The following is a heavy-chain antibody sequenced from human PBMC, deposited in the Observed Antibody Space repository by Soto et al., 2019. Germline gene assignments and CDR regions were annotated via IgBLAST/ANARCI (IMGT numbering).Heavy chain of an antibody. CDR3: ARDTAATVGATLYYFDY. Sequence: GGSLRLSCAASGFTFSSYAMHWVRQAPGKGLEWVAVISYDGSNKYYADSVKGRFTISRDNSKNTLYLQMNSLRAEDTAVYYGARDTAATVGATLYYFDYWGQGTLVTVSS. CDR1: GFTFSSYA. D-gene: IGHD1-26*01. V-gene: IGHV3-30-3*01. CDR2: ISYDGSNK. J-gene: IGHJ4*02.